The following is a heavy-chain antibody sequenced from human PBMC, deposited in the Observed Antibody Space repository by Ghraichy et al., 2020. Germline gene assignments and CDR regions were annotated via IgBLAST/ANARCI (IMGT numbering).Heavy chain of an antibody. CDR3: AKDSSGWYASLSYFYYGMDV. CDR1: GFTFSNFG. J-gene: IGHJ6*02. CDR2: ISYDGSKK. D-gene: IGHD6-19*01. Sequence: GESLNISCAASGFTFSNFGMHWVRQAPGKGLEWVALISYDGSKKYYTDSVKGRFTISRDNSKKTLYLQMNSLRAEDTAIYYCAKDSSGWYASLSYFYYGMDVWGQGTTVTVSS. V-gene: IGHV3-30*18.